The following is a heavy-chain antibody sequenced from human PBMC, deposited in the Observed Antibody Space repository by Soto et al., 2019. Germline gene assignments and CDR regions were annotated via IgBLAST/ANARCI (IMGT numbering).Heavy chain of an antibody. J-gene: IGHJ6*02. CDR2: ISPYTGNT. Sequence: QVQLVQSGDEVKKPGASVKVSCKASGYIFVNYGIAWVRQATGQGLEWLGWISPYTGNTHSASKVQGRLTMTTDTSTSTDYMDLGSLTSDDTAVYYCVMVDNYVTPTPQDVFGQGTTVTVSS. CDR1: GYIFVNYG. V-gene: IGHV1-18*01. D-gene: IGHD3-16*01. CDR3: VMVDNYVTPTPQDV.